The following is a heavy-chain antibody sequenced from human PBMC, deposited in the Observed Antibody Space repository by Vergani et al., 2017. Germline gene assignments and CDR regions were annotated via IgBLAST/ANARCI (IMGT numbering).Heavy chain of an antibody. Sequence: QVQLVQSGAEVKKPGASVKVSCKASGYTFTSYYMHWVRQAPGQGLEWMAVIWYDGSNKYYADSVKGRFTISRDNSKNTLYLQMNSLRAEDTAVYYCARELGSSGLNAFDIWGQGTMVTVSS. D-gene: IGHD3-22*01. CDR2: IWYDGSNK. V-gene: IGHV3-33*01. CDR1: GYTFTSYY. J-gene: IGHJ3*02. CDR3: ARELGSSGLNAFDI.